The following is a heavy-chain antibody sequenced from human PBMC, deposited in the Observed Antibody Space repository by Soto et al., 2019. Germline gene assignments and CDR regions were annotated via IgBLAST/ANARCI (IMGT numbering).Heavy chain of an antibody. CDR1: GGTFSSYA. D-gene: IGHD6-6*01. CDR3: AIAARYYYYYYGMDV. J-gene: IGHJ6*02. Sequence: ASVKVSCKASGGTFSSYAISWVRQAPGQGLEWMGGIIPIFGTANYAQKFQGRVTITADESTSTAYMELSSLRSEDTAVYYCAIAARYYYYYYGMDVWGRGTTVTVSS. V-gene: IGHV1-69*13. CDR2: IIPIFGTA.